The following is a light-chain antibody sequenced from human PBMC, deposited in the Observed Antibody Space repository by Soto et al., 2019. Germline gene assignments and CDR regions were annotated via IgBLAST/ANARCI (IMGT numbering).Light chain of an antibody. V-gene: IGKV1-33*01. J-gene: IGKJ4*01. Sequence: DLPMTQSPSSLSASVGDRVTITCQASQDISNYLNWYQQKPGKAPKLLIFDASNVETGVPSRFSGSGSGTDFTFTIYSLQPEDAATYYCQQYEDLPLTFGGGTKVGIK. CDR2: DAS. CDR1: QDISNY. CDR3: QQYEDLPLT.